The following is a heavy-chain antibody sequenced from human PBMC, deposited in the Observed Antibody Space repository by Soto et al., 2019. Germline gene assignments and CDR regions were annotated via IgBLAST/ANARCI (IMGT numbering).Heavy chain of an antibody. D-gene: IGHD3-3*01. CDR1: GYTFTSYD. V-gene: IGHV1-8*01. CDR2: MNPNSGNT. CDR3: ARGQTYYEFCSGYYRGRDYYYYGMDV. J-gene: IGHJ6*02. Sequence: ASVKVSCKASGYTFTSYDINWVRQATGQGLEWMGWMNPNSGNTGYAQKFQGRVTMTRNTPISTAYMELSSLRSEDTAVYYCARGQTYYEFCSGYYRGRDYYYYGMDVWGQGTTVNVSS.